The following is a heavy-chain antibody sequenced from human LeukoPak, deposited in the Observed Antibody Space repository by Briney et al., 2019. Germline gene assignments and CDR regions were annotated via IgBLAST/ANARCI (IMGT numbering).Heavy chain of an antibody. CDR1: GFTFSNYA. J-gene: IGHJ4*02. D-gene: IGHD1-26*01. Sequence: GGSLRLSCAASGFTFSNYAMSWVRQAPGKGLEWVSSISGSGGNTYYADSVKGRFTISRDNSKNTLYLQMNSLRAEDTAVYYCAKNGGSGSYSFDYWGQGTLVTVSS. CDR2: ISGSGGNT. CDR3: AKNGGSGSYSFDY. V-gene: IGHV3-23*01.